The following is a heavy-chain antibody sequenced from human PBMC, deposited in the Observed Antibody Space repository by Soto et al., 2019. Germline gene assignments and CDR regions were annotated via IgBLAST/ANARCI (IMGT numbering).Heavy chain of an antibody. CDR3: ASFASPNVIIRLPARFDY. J-gene: IGHJ4*02. Sequence: QVQLQESGPGLVKPSQTLSLTCPVSGGSISSGGYYWSWSRQHPGKGLEWIGYIYYSGSTYYNPSLKSRLTISVDTSKYQFSLKLSSVTAADTAVYYCASFASPNVIIRLPARFDYWGQGTLVTVSS. D-gene: IGHD3-3*01. V-gene: IGHV4-31*03. CDR2: IYYSGST. CDR1: GGSISSGGYY.